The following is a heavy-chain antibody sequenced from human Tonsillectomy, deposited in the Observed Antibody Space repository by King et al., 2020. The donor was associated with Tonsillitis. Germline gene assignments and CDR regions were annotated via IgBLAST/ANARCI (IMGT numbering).Heavy chain of an antibody. D-gene: IGHD3-16*01. CDR2: IFYSGRT. CDR3: VRLTFYYYVWGAYLVTFYT. J-gene: IGHJ3*02. CDR1: GGSITSSNYY. V-gene: IGHV4-39*01. Sequence: LQLQESGPGLVKPSETLSLICTVSGGSITSSNYYWGWIRQPPGKGLEWIGSIFYSGRTSYNLSLKSRVTISVETSKKQFSLKLRSVTAPDTAVYYCVRLTFYYYVWGAYLVTFYTCGKGAMVTVSS.